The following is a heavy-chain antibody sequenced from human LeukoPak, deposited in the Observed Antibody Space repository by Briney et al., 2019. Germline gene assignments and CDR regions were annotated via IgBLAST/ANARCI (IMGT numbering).Heavy chain of an antibody. Sequence: PGGSLRLSCVASGFPFSSYWMTWVRQAPGKGLEWVANIKQDGSEKYYVDSVKGRFTISRDNAKNSLYLQMNSLRAEDTAVYYCARHYYYYSGMDVWGQGTTVTVSS. CDR1: GFPFSSYW. V-gene: IGHV3-7*03. J-gene: IGHJ6*02. CDR2: IKQDGSEK. CDR3: ARHYYYYSGMDV.